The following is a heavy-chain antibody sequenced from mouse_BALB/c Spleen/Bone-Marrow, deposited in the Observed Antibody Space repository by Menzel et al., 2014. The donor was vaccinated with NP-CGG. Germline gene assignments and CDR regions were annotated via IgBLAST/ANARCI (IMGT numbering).Heavy chain of an antibody. V-gene: IGHV5-9-1*01. D-gene: IGHD2-4*01. CDR1: GFTFSNYD. Sequence: EVMLVESGGDLVKPGGSLKLSCAASGFTFSNYDMSWGRQKPEKRLEWVATISSGGYYSYYPESVKGRFTISRDNAKNTLYRQMSSLRSEDTAMYYCATGDYGAWLACWGQGTLVTVSA. CDR3: ATGDYGAWLAC. CDR2: ISSGGYYS. J-gene: IGHJ3*01.